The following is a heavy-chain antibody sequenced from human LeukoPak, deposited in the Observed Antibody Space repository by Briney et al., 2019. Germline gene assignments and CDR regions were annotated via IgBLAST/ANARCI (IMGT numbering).Heavy chain of an antibody. CDR1: GFTVSSNY. CDR3: ARFDSADAFDI. D-gene: IGHD3-22*01. J-gene: IGHJ3*02. V-gene: IGHV3-53*01. CDR2: IYSGGST. Sequence: GGFLRLSCAASGFTVSSNYMSWVRQAPGKGLEWVSVIYSGGSTYYADSVKGRFTISRDNSKNTLYLQMNSLRAEDTAVYYCARFDSADAFDIWGQGTMVTVSS.